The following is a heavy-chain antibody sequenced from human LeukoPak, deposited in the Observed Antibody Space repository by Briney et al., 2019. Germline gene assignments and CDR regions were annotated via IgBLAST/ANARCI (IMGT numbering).Heavy chain of an antibody. J-gene: IGHJ4*02. CDR1: GGSISSYY. CDR3: ARGVRYCSSTSCYVLDY. CDR2: IYTSGST. D-gene: IGHD2-2*01. V-gene: IGHV4-4*07. Sequence: SETLSLTCTVSGGSISSYYWSWIRQPAGKGLEWIGRIYTSGSTNYNPSLKSRVTMSVDTSKNQFSLKLSSVTAADTAVYYCARGVRYCSSTSCYVLDYWGQGTLVTVSS.